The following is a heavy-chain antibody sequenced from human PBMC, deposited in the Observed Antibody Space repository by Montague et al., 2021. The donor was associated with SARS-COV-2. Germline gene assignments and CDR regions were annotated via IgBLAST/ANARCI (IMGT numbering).Heavy chain of an antibody. Sequence: SETLSLTCTVSGGSISSYYWSWIRQPPGKGLEWIGYIYYSGSTNYNPSLKSRVTISVDTSKNQFSLKLSSVTAADTAVYYCARHGRFSVMVNTPRGAFDIWGQGTMVTVSS. CDR1: GGSISSYY. D-gene: IGHD2-21*01. CDR2: IYYSGST. CDR3: ARHGRFSVMVNTPRGAFDI. V-gene: IGHV4-59*08. J-gene: IGHJ3*02.